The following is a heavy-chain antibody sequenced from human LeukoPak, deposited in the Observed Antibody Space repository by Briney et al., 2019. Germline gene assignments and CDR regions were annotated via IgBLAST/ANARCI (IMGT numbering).Heavy chain of an antibody. CDR2: INHSGST. D-gene: IGHD6-19*01. CDR1: GGSFSGYY. Sequence: PSETLSLTCAVYGGSFSGYYWSWIRQPPGKGLEWIGEINHSGSTNYNPSLKSRVTISVDTSKNQFSLKLSSVTAADTAVYYCARSRTGYNSGRGPFDFWGQGTLVTVSS. V-gene: IGHV4-34*01. CDR3: ARSRTGYNSGRGPFDF. J-gene: IGHJ4*02.